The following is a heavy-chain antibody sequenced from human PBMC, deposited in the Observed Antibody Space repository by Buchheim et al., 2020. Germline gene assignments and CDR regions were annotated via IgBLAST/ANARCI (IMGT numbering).Heavy chain of an antibody. J-gene: IGHJ4*02. Sequence: EVHLVESGGGLVQPGGSLRLSCAASGFTFSYYWLSWVCQAPGKGLEWVANINQRGSEKYYVDSVKGRFTISRDSAKSSLYLQMNSLRAEDTAVYYCTTDLDRTRNIWGQGTL. D-gene: IGHD1-14*01. CDR2: INQRGSEK. V-gene: IGHV3-7*04. CDR3: TTDLDRTRNI. CDR1: GFTFSYYW.